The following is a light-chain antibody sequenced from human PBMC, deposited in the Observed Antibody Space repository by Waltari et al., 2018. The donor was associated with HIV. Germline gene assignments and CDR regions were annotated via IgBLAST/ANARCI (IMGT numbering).Light chain of an antibody. V-gene: IGLV1-44*01. J-gene: IGLJ2*01. CDR1: SSNVGRNS. CDR2: KTN. CDR3: AAWDDSLNGPL. Sequence: QSVLTQPPSASGTPGKRVTISCSGSSSNVGRNSVSWYRQFPGTAPKLLIYKTNQRPSGVPDRCSGSKSGSPASLAISGLQSDDGSVYYCAAWDDSLNGPLFGGGTQLTVL.